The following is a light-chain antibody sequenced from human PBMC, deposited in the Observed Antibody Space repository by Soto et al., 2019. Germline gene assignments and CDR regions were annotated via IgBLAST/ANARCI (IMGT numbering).Light chain of an antibody. CDR2: GAS. CDR1: QSVTSGC. CDR3: QHYGTSSRT. J-gene: IGKJ5*01. Sequence: EIVLTQSPGTLSLSPGERATLSCRASQSVTSGCLAWYQQKPGQAPRLLICGASSRATGIPERFSGSGCGTDFTITISSLELEDFAVYYCQHYGTSSRTFGQGTRLEIK. V-gene: IGKV3-20*01.